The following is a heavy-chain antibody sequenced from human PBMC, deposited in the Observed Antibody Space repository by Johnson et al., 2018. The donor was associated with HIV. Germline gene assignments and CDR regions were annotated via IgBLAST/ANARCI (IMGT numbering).Heavy chain of an antibody. V-gene: IGHV3-30*02. D-gene: IGHD1-26*01. J-gene: IGHJ3*02. Sequence: QVQLVESGGGLVQPGKSLRLTCATSGFSFSSYGMHWVRQAPGKGLEWVTFMRYDGTSENYADSVKGRFSITRDNSNNTVYLHMNSLRAEDTAVYYCAKDKSIVGATSNAFDIWGQGTMVTVSS. CDR1: GFSFSSYG. CDR2: MRYDGTSE. CDR3: AKDKSIVGATSNAFDI.